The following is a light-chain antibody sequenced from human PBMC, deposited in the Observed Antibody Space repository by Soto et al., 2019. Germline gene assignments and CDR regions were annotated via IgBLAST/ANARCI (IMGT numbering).Light chain of an antibody. CDR2: EVS. V-gene: IGLV2-14*01. CDR1: SSDFGSYDH. CDR3: TSDTGSSTSYV. Sequence: QSVLTQPAAVSGCPGQSITISCSGTSSDFGSYDHVSWYQQFPGKTPKLMIYEVSNRPSGVSSRFSGSKAGNTASLTISGLQDEDEADYYCTSDTGSSTSYVFGSGTKVT. J-gene: IGLJ1*01.